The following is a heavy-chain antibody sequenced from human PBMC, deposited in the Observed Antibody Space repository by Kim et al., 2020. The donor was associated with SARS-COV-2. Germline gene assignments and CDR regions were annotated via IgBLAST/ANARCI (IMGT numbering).Heavy chain of an antibody. CDR1: GGSFSGYY. J-gene: IGHJ6*02. V-gene: IGHV4-34*01. CDR3: ARGGVESPDG. D-gene: IGHD2-8*01. CDR2: INHSGST. Sequence: SETLSLTCAVYGGSFSGYYWSWIRQPPGKGLEWIGEINHSGSTNYNPSLKSRVTISVDTSKNQFSLKLSSVTAADTAVYYCARGGVESPDGCGHGTTVTV.